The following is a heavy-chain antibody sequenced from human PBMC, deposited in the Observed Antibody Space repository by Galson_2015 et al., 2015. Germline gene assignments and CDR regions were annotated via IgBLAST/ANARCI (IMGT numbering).Heavy chain of an antibody. CDR2: ISSSSSYT. Sequence: SLRLSCAASGFTFSDYYMSWIRQAPGKGLEWVSYISSSSSYTNYADSVKGRFTISRDNAKNSLYLQMNSPRAEDTAVYYCASGPYQPDWFDPWGQGTLVTVSS. J-gene: IGHJ5*02. D-gene: IGHD2-2*01. CDR1: GFTFSDYY. V-gene: IGHV3-11*06. CDR3: ASGPYQPDWFDP.